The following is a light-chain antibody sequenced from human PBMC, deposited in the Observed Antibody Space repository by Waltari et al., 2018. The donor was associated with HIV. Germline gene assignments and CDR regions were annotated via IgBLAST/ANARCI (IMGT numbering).Light chain of an antibody. J-gene: IGLJ1*01. CDR2: NND. Sequence: QSVLTQPPSASGTPGQRATISCSGGSSNSGSTTANWFQQLPGTAPKLLIYNNDQRPSGVPDRFSGSKSGTSASLAISGLQSEDEADYYCAAWDDSLNGYVFGTGTKVTVL. CDR3: AAWDDSLNGYV. V-gene: IGLV1-44*01. CDR1: SSNSGSTT.